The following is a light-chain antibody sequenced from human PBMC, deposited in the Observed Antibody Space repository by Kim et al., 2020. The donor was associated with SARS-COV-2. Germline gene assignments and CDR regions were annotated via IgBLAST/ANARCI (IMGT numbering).Light chain of an antibody. V-gene: IGKV3-15*01. CDR3: QQYNAWPYT. Sequence: EIMMTQSPVTLSVSPGERAALSCRASQSVGNKLAWYQQKRGQTPRLLIYDASALATNVPARFSGSGSGTEFTLTISSLQSEDFGVYYCQQYNAWPYTFGQGTNLEIK. J-gene: IGKJ2*01. CDR1: QSVGNK. CDR2: DAS.